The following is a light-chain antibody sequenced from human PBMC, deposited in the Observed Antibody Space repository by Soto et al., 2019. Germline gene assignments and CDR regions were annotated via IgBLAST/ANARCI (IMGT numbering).Light chain of an antibody. Sequence: QSVLTQPPSASGTPGQRVTISCSGSSSNIGSNTVNWYQQLPGTAPKLLMYSNNQRPSGVPDRFSGSKSGTSASLAISGLQSEDEADYYCAAWDHRLNGWVFGGGTKLTVL. CDR3: AAWDHRLNGWV. CDR2: SNN. CDR1: SSNIGSNT. V-gene: IGLV1-44*01. J-gene: IGLJ3*02.